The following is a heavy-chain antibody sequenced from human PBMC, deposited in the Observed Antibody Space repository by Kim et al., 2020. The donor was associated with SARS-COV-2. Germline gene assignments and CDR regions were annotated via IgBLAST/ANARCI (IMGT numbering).Heavy chain of an antibody. J-gene: IGHJ3*02. D-gene: IGHD6-19*01. CDR1: GFIFSDYY. Sequence: GGSLRLSCAASGFIFSDYYMSWIRQALGEGLEWVSYISSSSTYANYADSVKGRFTISRDNTKNSLYLQMNRLRADDTAVYYCARGRIAVAGTVDASDIWGQGTMVTVSS. CDR2: ISSSSTYA. V-gene: IGHV3-11*05. CDR3: ARGRIAVAGTVDASDI.